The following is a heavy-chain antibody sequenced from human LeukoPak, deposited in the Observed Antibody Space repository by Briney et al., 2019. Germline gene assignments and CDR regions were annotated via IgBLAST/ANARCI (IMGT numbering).Heavy chain of an antibody. D-gene: IGHD1-1*01. J-gene: IGHJ4*02. CDR3: ARRSGTTFDY. Sequence: PSETLSLTCTVSGGSISSSSYYWGWIRQPPGKGLEWIGSIYYSGSTYYNPSLKSRVTISVDTSKNQFSLNLSSVTAADTAVYCCARRSGTTFDYWGQGTLVTVSS. CDR1: GGSISSSSYY. CDR2: IYYSGST. V-gene: IGHV4-39*01.